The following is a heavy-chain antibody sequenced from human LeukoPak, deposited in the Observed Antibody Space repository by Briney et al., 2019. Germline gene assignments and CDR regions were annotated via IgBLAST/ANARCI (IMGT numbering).Heavy chain of an antibody. CDR2: IIPIFGTA. CDR1: GGTFSSYA. D-gene: IGHD3-10*01. V-gene: IGHV1-69*13. CDR3: ARGGDYYGSGSYYNSPAP. J-gene: IGHJ5*02. Sequence: SVKVSCKASGGTFSSYAISWVRQAPGQGLEWMGGIIPIFGTANYAQNFQGRVTINAAQPTSTPPMGRTSLRSEDTAVYYCARGGDYYGSGSYYNSPAPWGQGTLVTVSS.